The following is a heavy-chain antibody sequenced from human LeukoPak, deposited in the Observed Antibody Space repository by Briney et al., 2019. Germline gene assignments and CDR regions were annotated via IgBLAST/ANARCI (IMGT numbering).Heavy chain of an antibody. J-gene: IGHJ6*03. V-gene: IGHV4-38-2*02. D-gene: IGHD6-19*01. CDR1: GYSISGGFY. Sequence: SSETLSLTCSVSGYSISGGFYWGWIRQSPGKGLEWMGSISYTGSAFYSPSLKRRITISVDTSKNQFSLKLSSVTAADTAVYFCARDLGWNYQYYMDVRGKGTTVIVSS. CDR3: ARDLGWNYQYYMDV. CDR2: ISYTGSA.